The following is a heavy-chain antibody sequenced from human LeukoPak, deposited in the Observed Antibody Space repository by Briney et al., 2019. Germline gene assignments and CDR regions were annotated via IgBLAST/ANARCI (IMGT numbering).Heavy chain of an antibody. V-gene: IGHV3-23*01. CDR2: ISGSGGST. J-gene: IGHJ4*02. Sequence: PGGSLRLSCAASGFTFAAYAMTWVRQAPGKGLEWVSGISGSGGSTYYADSVRGRFTISRDNSKNTLFLQMNSLRADDTAVYYCARGGSYVHYWGQGTLVTVSS. D-gene: IGHD1-26*01. CDR1: GFTFAAYA. CDR3: ARGGSYVHY.